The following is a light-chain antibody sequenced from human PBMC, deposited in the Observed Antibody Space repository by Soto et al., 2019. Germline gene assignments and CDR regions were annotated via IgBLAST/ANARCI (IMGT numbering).Light chain of an antibody. CDR3: QQNGSFPWT. CDR1: QSVSRSS. V-gene: IGKV3-20*01. Sequence: DIGLTQSPGTLSLSPGERATLSCRASQSVSRSSLAWYQQRPGQAPRLLIYGASSRATGIPDRFSGSGSGTDFTLTINRLEPEDFAVYYCQQNGSFPWTFGQGTKVEI. CDR2: GAS. J-gene: IGKJ1*01.